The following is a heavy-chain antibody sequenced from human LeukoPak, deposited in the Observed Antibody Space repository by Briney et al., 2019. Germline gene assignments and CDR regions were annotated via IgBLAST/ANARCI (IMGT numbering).Heavy chain of an antibody. CDR2: ILDSGGT. CDR3: ARRFKNVGRYRQPFDY. V-gene: IGHV4-59*08. D-gene: IGHD3-16*02. CDR1: GGPISSFS. J-gene: IGHJ4*02. Sequence: SETLSLTCTVSGGPISSFSWSWIRQPPGRRLEWIGYILDSGGTHFNPFLKSRVTMSEDTSDNQISLTLNSVTEADTAVYYCARRFKNVGRYRQPFDYWGRGTLVTVSS.